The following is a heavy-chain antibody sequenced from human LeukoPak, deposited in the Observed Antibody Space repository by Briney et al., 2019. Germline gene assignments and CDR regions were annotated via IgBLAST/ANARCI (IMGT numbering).Heavy chain of an antibody. J-gene: IGHJ5*02. V-gene: IGHV4-39*01. CDR3: ARHPSGRMWLQQGGWFDP. CDR1: GGSVSSISYY. CDR2: MYHNGST. D-gene: IGHD5-24*01. Sequence: SETLSLTCTVSGGSVSSISYYSGWIRQPPGKGLEWIGSMYHNGSTYYNPSLKSRVTISVDTSKNQFSLKLTSVTAADTAVYYCARHPSGRMWLQQGGWFDPWGQGTLVTVSS.